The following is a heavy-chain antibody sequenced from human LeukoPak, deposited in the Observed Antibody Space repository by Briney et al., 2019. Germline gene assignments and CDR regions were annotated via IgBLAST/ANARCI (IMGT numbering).Heavy chain of an antibody. V-gene: IGHV1-2*02. CDR2: INPNSGGT. CDR1: GYTFTGYY. J-gene: IGHJ4*02. CDR3: ARDGSAAGYYDY. Sequence: ASVKVSCKASGYTFTGYYMHWVRQAPGQGLEWMGWINPNSGGTNYAQKFQGRVTMTRDTSISTAYMELSRLRSDDTAVYYRARDGSAAGYYDYWGQGTLVTVSS. D-gene: IGHD6-13*01.